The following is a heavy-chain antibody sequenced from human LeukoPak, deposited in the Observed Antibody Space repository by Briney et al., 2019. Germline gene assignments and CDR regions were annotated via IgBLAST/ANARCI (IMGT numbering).Heavy chain of an antibody. Sequence: PGGSLRLSCAASGFTFSNAWMSWVRQAPGKGLEWVGRIKSKTDGGTADYAAPVKGRFTISRDDSKNTLYLQMNSLKTEDTAVYYCTTDLNYDILTGYYSYYFDYWGQGTLVTVSS. CDR2: IKSKTDGGTA. CDR3: TTDLNYDILTGYYSYYFDY. CDR1: GFTFSNAW. V-gene: IGHV3-15*01. D-gene: IGHD3-9*01. J-gene: IGHJ4*02.